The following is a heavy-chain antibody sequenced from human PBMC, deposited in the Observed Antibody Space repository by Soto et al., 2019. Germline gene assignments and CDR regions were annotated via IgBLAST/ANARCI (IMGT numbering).Heavy chain of an antibody. V-gene: IGHV3-7*03. Sequence: SLRLSCVASGFTFTDYWMTWVRQAPGKGLEWVANIKEDESEMRYVDSVKGRFTISRDNVRNSLYLQMNSLTAEDSAVYYCARDTPPEYKNAFSYGLDVWGQGTTVTVYS. D-gene: IGHD1-20*01. J-gene: IGHJ6*02. CDR3: ARDTPPEYKNAFSYGLDV. CDR2: IKEDESEM. CDR1: GFTFTDYW.